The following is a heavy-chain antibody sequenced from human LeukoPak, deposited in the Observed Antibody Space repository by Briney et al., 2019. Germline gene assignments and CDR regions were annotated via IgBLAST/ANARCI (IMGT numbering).Heavy chain of an antibody. J-gene: IGHJ4*02. V-gene: IGHV3-74*01. D-gene: IGHD4-17*01. CDR3: ARARLRLFDY. CDR1: GFTFSSYW. Sequence: PGGSLRLSCAASGFTFSSYWMNWVRQAPGKGLVWVSRIASDGSSTTHADSVKGRFSVSRDNAKNTLYLQMNSLRVEDTAVYYCARARLRLFDYWGQGTLVTVSS. CDR2: IASDGSST.